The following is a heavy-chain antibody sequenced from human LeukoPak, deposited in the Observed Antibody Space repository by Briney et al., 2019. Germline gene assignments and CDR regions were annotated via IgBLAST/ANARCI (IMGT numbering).Heavy chain of an antibody. V-gene: IGHV4-39*07. Sequence: PSETLSLTCTVSGGSIDSTSYYWGWIRQPPGKGLEWIGSIYYTGSTYYNPSLNSRVTISLDTSKKQFSLKLRSVTAADTAVYYCARDRATVTNDYWFDSWGQGTLVTVSS. D-gene: IGHD4-11*01. CDR1: GGSIDSTSYY. J-gene: IGHJ5*01. CDR3: ARDRATVTNDYWFDS. CDR2: IYYTGST.